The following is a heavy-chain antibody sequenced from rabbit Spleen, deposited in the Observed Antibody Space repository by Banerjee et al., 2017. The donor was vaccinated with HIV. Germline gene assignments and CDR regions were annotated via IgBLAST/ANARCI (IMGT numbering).Heavy chain of an antibody. Sequence: QQQLEESGGGLVKPGGTLTLTCKVSGIDFSSIYYMCWVRQAPGKGLEWIACIGGAGGGGSAYANWAKGQFTISKTSSTTVTLQMTSLTAADTATYFCARDLASVVGWNFGWWGQGTLVTVS. V-gene: IGHV1S45*01. D-gene: IGHD4-1*01. J-gene: IGHJ3*01. CDR1: GIDFSSIYY. CDR3: ARDLASVVGWNFGW. CDR2: IGGAGGGGS.